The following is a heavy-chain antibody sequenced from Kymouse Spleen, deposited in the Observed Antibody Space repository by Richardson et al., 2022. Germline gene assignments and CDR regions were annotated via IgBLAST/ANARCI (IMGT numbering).Heavy chain of an antibody. V-gene: IGHV4-34*01. CDR3: ARRDSSSWYWYFDL. CDR1: GGSFSGYY. D-gene: IGHD6-13*01. Sequence: QVQLQQWGAGLLKPSETLSLTCAVYGGSFSGYYWSWIRQPPGKGLEWIGEINHSGSTNYNPSLKSRVTISVDTSKNQFSLKLSSVTAADTAVYYCARRDSSSWYWYFDLWGRGTLVTVSS. J-gene: IGHJ2*01. CDR2: INHSGST.